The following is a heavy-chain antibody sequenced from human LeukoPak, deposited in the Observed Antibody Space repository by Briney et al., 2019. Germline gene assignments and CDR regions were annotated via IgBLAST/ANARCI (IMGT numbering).Heavy chain of an antibody. CDR2: ISGSGSGGST. CDR3: AKSGYNRFDY. CDR1: GFTFSSSA. V-gene: IGHV3-23*01. J-gene: IGHJ4*02. D-gene: IGHD5-24*01. Sequence: GGSLRLSCAASGFTFSSSAMSWVRQAPGKGLEWVSSISGSGSGGSTYYADSVKGRFTISRDNSKNTLYLQMNSLGAEDTAVYYCAKSGYNRFDYWGQGTLVTVSS.